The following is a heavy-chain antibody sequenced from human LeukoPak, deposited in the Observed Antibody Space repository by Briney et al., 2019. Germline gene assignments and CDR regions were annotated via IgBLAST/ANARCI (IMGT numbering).Heavy chain of an antibody. CDR1: GFTFSSYA. V-gene: IGHV3-23*01. Sequence: PGGSLRLSCAASGFTFSSYAIRWVRQAPGKGLEWVSAISGSGGSTYYADSVKGRFTISRDNSKNTLSLQMNSLRAEDTAVYYCTKKLRYGDYVVIYWGQGTLVTVSS. J-gene: IGHJ4*02. D-gene: IGHD4-17*01. CDR2: ISGSGGST. CDR3: TKKLRYGDYVVIY.